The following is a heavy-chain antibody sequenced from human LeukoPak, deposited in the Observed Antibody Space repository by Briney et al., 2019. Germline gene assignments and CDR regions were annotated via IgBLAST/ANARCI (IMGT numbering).Heavy chain of an antibody. CDR2: IMQDGNDK. V-gene: IGHV3-7*01. Sequence: GGSLRPSCAASGFTFRTYCMSWVRQAPGKGLEWVANIMQDGNDKYYVDSVKGRFTISRDNAKNSLYLQLNSLRVEDTAVYYCASRIVGTPDYFDYWGQGTLVTVSS. D-gene: IGHD1-26*01. J-gene: IGHJ4*02. CDR3: ASRIVGTPDYFDY. CDR1: GFTFRTYC.